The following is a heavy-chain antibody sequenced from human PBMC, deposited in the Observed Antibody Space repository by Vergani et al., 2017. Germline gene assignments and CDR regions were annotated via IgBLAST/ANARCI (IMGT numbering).Heavy chain of an antibody. D-gene: IGHD6-19*01. CDR2: ISGSGGST. J-gene: IGHJ3*02. CDR1: GFTFSSYA. V-gene: IGHV3-23*01. Sequence: EVQLLESGGGLVQPGGSLRLSCAASGFTFSSYAMSWVRQAPGKGLEWVSAISGSGGSTYYADSVKGRFTISRDNSKNTLYLQMNSLRAEDTAVYYCASSSGWYVSAFDIWGQGTMVTVSS. CDR3: ASSSGWYVSAFDI.